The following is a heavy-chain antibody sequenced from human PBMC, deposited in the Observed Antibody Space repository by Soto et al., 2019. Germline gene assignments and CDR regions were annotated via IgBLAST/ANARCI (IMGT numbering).Heavy chain of an antibody. CDR3: AKDLDSTNYFEDKGR. D-gene: IGHD2-8*01. Sequence: GGSLRLSCAASGFTFSSYAMSWVRQAPGKGLEWVSAISGGGGSTYYADSVKGRFAISRDNSKNTLSLLMDSLRAEDTAIYYYAKDLDSTNYFEDKGRWGQGTPVTVSS. CDR1: GFTFSSYA. J-gene: IGHJ4*02. V-gene: IGHV3-23*01. CDR2: ISGGGGST.